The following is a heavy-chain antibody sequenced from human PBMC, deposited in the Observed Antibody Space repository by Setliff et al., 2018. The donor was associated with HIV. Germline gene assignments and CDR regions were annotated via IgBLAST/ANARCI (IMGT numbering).Heavy chain of an antibody. CDR1: GVTFSSYA. CDR3: ARSNLLRWPLPRDFDY. D-gene: IGHD2-15*01. V-gene: IGHV1-69*10. CDR2: IIPILDIA. J-gene: IGHJ4*02. Sequence: SVKVSCKASGVTFSSYAIAWVRQAPGQGLEWVGGIIPILDIANYAQNMEDRVTMTTDTSTATVYMELRSLRSDDTAVYYCARSNLLRWPLPRDFDYWGQGTLVTVSS.